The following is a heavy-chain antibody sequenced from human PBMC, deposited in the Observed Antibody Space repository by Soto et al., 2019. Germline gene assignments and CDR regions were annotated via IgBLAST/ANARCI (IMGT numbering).Heavy chain of an antibody. Sequence: PVKASCKASGGTFSSYAISWVRQAPGQGLEWMGGIIPIFGTANYAQKFQGRVTITADKSTSTAYMELSSLRSEDTAVYYCARVSWVAARPRHYSFYYRMDVSSQG. CDR2: IIPIFGTA. V-gene: IGHV1-69*06. CDR3: ARVSWVAARPRHYSFYYRMDV. D-gene: IGHD6-6*01. CDR1: GGTFSSYA. J-gene: IGHJ6*02.